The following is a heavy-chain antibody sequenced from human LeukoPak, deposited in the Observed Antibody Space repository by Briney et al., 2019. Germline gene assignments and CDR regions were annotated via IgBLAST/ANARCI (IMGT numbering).Heavy chain of an antibody. J-gene: IGHJ4*02. CDR2: ISGSGGST. Sequence: SGGSLRLSCAPSGFTFSSYAMSWGRPAPGEGREWVVSISGSGGSTYYADSVKGRFTISRDNSKNTLYLQMNSLRAEDTAVYYCAKVPRRITIFGVSSQSDYWGQGTLVIVSS. V-gene: IGHV3-23*01. CDR3: AKVPRRITIFGVSSQSDY. CDR1: GFTFSSYA. D-gene: IGHD3-3*01.